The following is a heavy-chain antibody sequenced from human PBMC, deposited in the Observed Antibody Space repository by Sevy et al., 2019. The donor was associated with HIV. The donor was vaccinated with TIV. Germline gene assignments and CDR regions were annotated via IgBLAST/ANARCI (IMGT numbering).Heavy chain of an antibody. D-gene: IGHD3-16*02. CDR3: AKGFRLSRLGDPSDH. Sequence: GGSLRLSCAASGFIFNAFGMHWVRQAPGKGLEWVAFIRYDGSNKYYADSVKGRFTLSRDNSKGTLYLQMNRLRVEDTAVYYCAKGFRLSRLGDPSDHWGQGTLVTVSS. CDR1: GFIFNAFG. CDR2: IRYDGSNK. V-gene: IGHV3-30*02. J-gene: IGHJ5*02.